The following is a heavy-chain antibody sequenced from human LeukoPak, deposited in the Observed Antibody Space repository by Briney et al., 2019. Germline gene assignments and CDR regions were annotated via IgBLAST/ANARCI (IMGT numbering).Heavy chain of an antibody. CDR2: IYYSGST. D-gene: IGHD1-26*01. J-gene: IGHJ4*02. CDR3: ARHAASGSYFDFDY. Sequence: SETLSLTCTVSGGSISSSSYYWGWIRQPRGKGLEWIGSIYYSGSTYYNPSLKSRVTISVDTSKNQFSLKLSSVPAADTAVYYCARHAASGSYFDFDYWGQGTLVTVSS. V-gene: IGHV4-39*01. CDR1: GGSISSSSYY.